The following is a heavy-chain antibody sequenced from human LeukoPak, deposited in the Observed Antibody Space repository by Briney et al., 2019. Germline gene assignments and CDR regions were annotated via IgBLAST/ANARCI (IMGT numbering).Heavy chain of an antibody. CDR2: ISGSGGST. D-gene: IGHD2-15*01. Sequence: PGGSLRLSCVASGFTFSSYGMSWVRQAPGKGLEWVSAISGSGGSTYYADSVKGRFTISRDNSKNTLYLQVHSLRAEDTAVYYCARDGIVVVVAAYFDYWGQGTLVSVSS. CDR3: ARDGIVVVVAAYFDY. J-gene: IGHJ4*02. CDR1: GFTFSSYG. V-gene: IGHV3-23*01.